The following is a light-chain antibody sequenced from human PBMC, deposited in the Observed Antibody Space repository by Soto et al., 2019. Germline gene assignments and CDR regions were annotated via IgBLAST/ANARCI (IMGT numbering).Light chain of an antibody. CDR2: GNS. CDR3: QSYDSSLSGWKV. CDR1: SSNIGAGYD. J-gene: IGLJ2*01. V-gene: IGLV1-40*01. Sequence: QSVLTQPPLVSGAPGQRVTISCTGSSSNIGAGYDVHWYQQLPGTAPKLLIYGNSNRPSGVPDRFSGSKSGTSASLAITGLQAEGEADYYYQSYDSSLSGWKVFGGGTKLTVL.